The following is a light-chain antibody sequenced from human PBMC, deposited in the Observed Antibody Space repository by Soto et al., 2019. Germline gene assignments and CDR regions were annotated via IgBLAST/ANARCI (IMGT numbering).Light chain of an antibody. Sequence: EIVLTQSPGTLSLSPGERATLSCRASQSVSSSYLAWYQQKPGQAPRLLIYGASSRATGIPDRFRGSGSGTAFTLNIRRLEPEDCSVYYCQQHGSSPRTFGQGTKVEIK. CDR2: GAS. CDR3: QQHGSSPRT. CDR1: QSVSSSY. V-gene: IGKV3-20*01. J-gene: IGKJ1*01.